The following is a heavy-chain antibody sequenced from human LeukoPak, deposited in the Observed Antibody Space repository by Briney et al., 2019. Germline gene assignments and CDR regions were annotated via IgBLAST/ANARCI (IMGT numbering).Heavy chain of an antibody. J-gene: IGHJ6*03. Sequence: GGSLRLSCAASGFTFSNAWMSWVRQAPGKGLEWVGRIKSKTDGGATDYAAPVKGRFTISRDDSKNTLYLQMNSLRAEDTAVYYCARDRASRRLEPYYMDVWGKGTTVTVSS. CDR3: ARDRASRRLEPYYMDV. V-gene: IGHV3-15*01. CDR1: GFTFSNAW. CDR2: IKSKTDGGAT. D-gene: IGHD1-1*01.